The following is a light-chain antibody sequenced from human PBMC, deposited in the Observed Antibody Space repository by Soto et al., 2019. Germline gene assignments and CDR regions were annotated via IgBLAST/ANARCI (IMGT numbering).Light chain of an antibody. V-gene: IGKV3-11*01. CDR1: QSVSGY. Sequence: EIVLTQSPATLSLSPGERATLSCRASQSVSGYLAWYQQRPGQAPRLLIYDTFNRATGIPGRFSGGGSGTDFTLTIDSLEPEDVAVYYCQQRANFGQGTRLEIK. CDR2: DTF. CDR3: QQRAN. J-gene: IGKJ5*01.